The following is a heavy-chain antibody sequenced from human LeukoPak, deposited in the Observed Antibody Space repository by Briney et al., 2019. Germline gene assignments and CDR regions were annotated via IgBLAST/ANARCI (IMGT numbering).Heavy chain of an antibody. J-gene: IGHJ6*03. CDR3: ARATYYYDSSGYYYYYMDV. Sequence: PGGSLRLSCAGSGFTFSSYSMNWVRQAPGKGLEWVSSISSSSSYIYYADSVKGRFTISRDNAKNSLYLQMNSLRAEDTAVYYCARATYYYDSSGYYYYYMDVWGKGTTVTVSS. D-gene: IGHD3-22*01. V-gene: IGHV3-21*01. CDR1: GFTFSSYS. CDR2: ISSSSSYI.